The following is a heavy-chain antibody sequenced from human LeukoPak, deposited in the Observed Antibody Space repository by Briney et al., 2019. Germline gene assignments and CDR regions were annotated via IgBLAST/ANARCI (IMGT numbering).Heavy chain of an antibody. D-gene: IGHD3-10*01. J-gene: IGHJ4*02. V-gene: IGHV3-7*01. CDR2: IRQDGNEI. CDR3: ARDRGGSGNYYDKPPY. Sequence: GGSLRLSCADSGSTFSSYWMGWVRQAPGKGLEWVANIRQDGNEIYYVDSVKGRFTISRDNAKNSLYLEMNSLRAEDTAVYYCARDRGGSGNYYDKPPYWGQGTLVTVSS. CDR1: GSTFSSYW.